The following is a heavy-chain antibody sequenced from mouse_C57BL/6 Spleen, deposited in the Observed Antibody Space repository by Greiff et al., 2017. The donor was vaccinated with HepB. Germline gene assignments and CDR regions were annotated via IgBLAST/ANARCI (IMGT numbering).Heavy chain of an antibody. J-gene: IGHJ1*03. V-gene: IGHV5-9-1*02. D-gene: IGHD1-1*01. Sequence: EVKLQESGEGLVKPGGSLKLSCAASGFTFSSYAMSWVRQTPEKRLEWVAYISSGGDYIYYADTVKGRFTISRDNARNTLYLQMSSLKSEDTAMYDCTRDDGSSHWYFDVWGTGTTVTVSS. CDR1: GFTFSSYA. CDR2: ISSGGDYI. CDR3: TRDDGSSHWYFDV.